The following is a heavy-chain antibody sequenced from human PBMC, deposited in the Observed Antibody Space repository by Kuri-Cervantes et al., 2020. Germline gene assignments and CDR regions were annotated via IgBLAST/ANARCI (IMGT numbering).Heavy chain of an antibody. CDR1: GFTFSSYA. V-gene: IGHV3-30-3*01. CDR2: ITYDGSNT. Sequence: GGSLRLSCAASGFTFSSYAMSWVRQAPGKGLEWVAVITYDGSNTYYADSEKGRFTISKDDSKNTLYLQMNSLRLEDTGMYYCAREDNSFDIWGQGTMVTVSS. CDR3: AREDNSFDI. J-gene: IGHJ3*02.